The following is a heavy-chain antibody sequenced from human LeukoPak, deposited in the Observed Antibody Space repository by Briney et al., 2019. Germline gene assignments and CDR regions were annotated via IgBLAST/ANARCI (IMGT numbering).Heavy chain of an antibody. CDR3: ARSCIVATDYYYYYYMDV. CDR2: IISIFGTA. J-gene: IGHJ6*03. Sequence: ASVKVSCKASGGTFSSYAISWVRQAPGQGLEWMRGIISIFGTANYAHKFQGRVMITADESTSTAYMELSSLRSEDKAVYYCARSCIVATDYYYYYYMDVWGKGTTVIISS. CDR1: GGTFSSYA. D-gene: IGHD5-12*01. V-gene: IGHV1-69*13.